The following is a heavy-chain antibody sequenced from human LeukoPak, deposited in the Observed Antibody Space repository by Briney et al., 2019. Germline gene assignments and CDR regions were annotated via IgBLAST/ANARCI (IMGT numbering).Heavy chain of an antibody. CDR3: ARDRADGQNYLFDY. CDR2: IYYSGST. V-gene: IGHV4-31*03. J-gene: IGHJ4*02. CDR1: GGSVNSGPYY. D-gene: IGHD5-24*01. Sequence: SQTLSLTCTVSGGSVNSGPYYWSWIRQLPGKGLEYIGYIYYSGSTYYNPSLKSRVTISADTSTNHFSLKLSSVTAADTAVYYCARDRADGQNYLFDYWGQGTLVTVSS.